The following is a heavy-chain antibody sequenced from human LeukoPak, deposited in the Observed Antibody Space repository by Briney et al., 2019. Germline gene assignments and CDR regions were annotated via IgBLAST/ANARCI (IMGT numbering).Heavy chain of an antibody. Sequence: GGSLRLSCAASGFTFSSYSMNWVRQAPGKGLEWVSSISSSSSYIYYADSVKGRFTISRDNAKNSLYLQMYSLRAEDTAVYYCAKGWSSGWPYYFDYWGQGTLVTVSS. CDR3: AKGWSSGWPYYFDY. D-gene: IGHD6-19*01. CDR2: ISSSSSYI. V-gene: IGHV3-21*01. CDR1: GFTFSSYS. J-gene: IGHJ4*02.